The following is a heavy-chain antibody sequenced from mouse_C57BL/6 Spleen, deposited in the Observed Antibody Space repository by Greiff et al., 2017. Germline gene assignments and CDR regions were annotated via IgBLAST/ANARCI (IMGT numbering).Heavy chain of an antibody. CDR2: INPNNGGT. CDR1: GYKINDYY. V-gene: IGHV1-26*01. Sequence: VQLQQSGPELVKPGASVKISCTASGYKINDYYMNWVKQSHEQSLEWIGDINPNNGGTSYTQKFQGKATLTADKSSSTAYMELRSLTSEDSAVYYCASHYYGSSSWYFDVGGTGTTVTVSS. CDR3: ASHYYGSSSWYFDV. D-gene: IGHD1-1*01. J-gene: IGHJ1*03.